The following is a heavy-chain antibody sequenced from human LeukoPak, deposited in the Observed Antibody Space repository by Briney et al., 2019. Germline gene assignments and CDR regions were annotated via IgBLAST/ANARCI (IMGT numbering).Heavy chain of an antibody. V-gene: IGHV3-30*03. D-gene: IGHD6-13*01. J-gene: IGHJ4*02. CDR2: ISYDGSNK. CDR1: GFTFSSYG. CDR3: ARDSSKDY. Sequence: GRSLRLSCAASGFTFSSYGMHWVRQAPGKGLEWVAVISYDGSNKYYADSVKGRFTISRDNAKNSLYLQMNSLRAEDTAVYYCARDSSKDYWGQGTLVTVSS.